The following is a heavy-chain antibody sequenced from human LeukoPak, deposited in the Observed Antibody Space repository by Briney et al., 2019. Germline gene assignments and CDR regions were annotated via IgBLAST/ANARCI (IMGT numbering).Heavy chain of an antibody. CDR1: GFTFSSYG. CDR3: AKDRYCDNGVCSGSFDY. D-gene: IGHD2-8*01. CDR2: IRYDGSNK. J-gene: IGHJ4*02. Sequence: PGGTLRLSCAASGFTFSSYGMHWVAQTPGKGLKGVAFIRYDGSNKNYADSVKGRFTFSRDNSKNTVYLQMNSLRAEDTAVYYCAKDRYCDNGVCSGSFDYWGQGTLVTVSS. V-gene: IGHV3-30*02.